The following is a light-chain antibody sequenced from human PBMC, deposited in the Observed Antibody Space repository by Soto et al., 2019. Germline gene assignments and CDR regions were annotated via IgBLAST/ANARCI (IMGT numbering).Light chain of an antibody. CDR2: SAS. V-gene: IGKV3-20*01. J-gene: IGKJ1*01. CDR1: QNLGTLY. Sequence: EIVLTQSPGTLSLSPGERGTLSCRASQNLGTLYLAWFQQKSGQAPRLLIYSASRRATGIPDRFTGSGSGTDFTLTINRVEPEDFAVYFCQQYAGPPRTLGQRTKV. CDR3: QQYAGPPRT.